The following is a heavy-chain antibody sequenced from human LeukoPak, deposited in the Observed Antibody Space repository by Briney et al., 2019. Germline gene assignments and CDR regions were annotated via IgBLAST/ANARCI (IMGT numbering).Heavy chain of an antibody. D-gene: IGHD3-10*01. CDR1: SGSISNYY. CDR3: ARDSGTTGEVKFDP. V-gene: IGHV4-4*07. Sequence: SETLSLTCTVSSGSISNYYWSWIRQPAGKGLEWIGRIYTSGSTTYNPSLKSRLTISIGTSKNQFSLKLSSVTAADTAVYYCARDSGTTGEVKFDPWGQGTLVTVSS. CDR2: IYTSGST. J-gene: IGHJ5*02.